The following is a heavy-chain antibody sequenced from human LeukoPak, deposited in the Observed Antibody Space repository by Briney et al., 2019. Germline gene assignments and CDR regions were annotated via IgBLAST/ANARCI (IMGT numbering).Heavy chain of an antibody. CDR2: ISYDGSNK. Sequence: GGSLRLSCAASGFTFSSYAMHWVRQAPGKGLEWVAVISYDGSNKYYADSVKGRFTISRDNSKNTLYLQMNSLRAEDTAVYYCASAQNYYGSGKFPASFDYWGQGTLVTVSS. J-gene: IGHJ4*02. D-gene: IGHD3-10*01. CDR3: ASAQNYYGSGKFPASFDY. V-gene: IGHV3-30*04. CDR1: GFTFSSYA.